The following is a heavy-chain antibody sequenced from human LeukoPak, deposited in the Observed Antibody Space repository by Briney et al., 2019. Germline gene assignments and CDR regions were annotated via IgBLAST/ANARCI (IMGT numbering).Heavy chain of an antibody. CDR2: MFDTGRT. V-gene: IGHV4-59*11. D-gene: IGHD5-18*01. CDR1: GXXIXSHX. CDR3: TTIKRGSIFGYFDF. J-gene: IGHJ4*02. Sequence: SXTXTXXGXXIXSHXXNWXXQSPGKGLEWIGYMFDTGRTNANPSLESGGTLSADTSKHKFSLRLSSVTAADTAVYYCTTIKRGSIFGYFDFWGQGILVTVSS.